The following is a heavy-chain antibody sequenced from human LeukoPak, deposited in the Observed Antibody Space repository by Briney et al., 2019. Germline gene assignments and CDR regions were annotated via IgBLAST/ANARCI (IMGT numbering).Heavy chain of an antibody. Sequence: GGSLRLSCVASGFTFSSYWMSWVRQAPGKGLEWVANIKQDGSEKYYVDSVKGRFTISRDNAKNSLYQQMNSLRAEDTAVYYCARGPPLAGNTHLVDYWGQGTLVTVSS. CDR2: IKQDGSEK. CDR3: ARGPPLAGNTHLVDY. CDR1: GFTFSSYW. V-gene: IGHV3-7*01. D-gene: IGHD2-15*01. J-gene: IGHJ4*02.